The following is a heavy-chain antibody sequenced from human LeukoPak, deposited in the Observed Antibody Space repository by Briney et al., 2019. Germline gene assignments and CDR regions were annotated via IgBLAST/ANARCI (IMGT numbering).Heavy chain of an antibody. CDR2: IWYDGSNK. V-gene: IGHV3-33*01. CDR3: ARNTPVDILTGYYPGDAFDI. CDR1: GFTFSSYG. Sequence: GGSLRLSCAASGFTFSSYGMHWVRQVPGKGLEWVAVIWYDGSNKYYADSVKGRFTISRDNSKNTLYLQMNSLRAEDTAVYYCARNTPVDILTGYYPGDAFDIWGQGTMVTVSS. D-gene: IGHD3-9*01. J-gene: IGHJ3*02.